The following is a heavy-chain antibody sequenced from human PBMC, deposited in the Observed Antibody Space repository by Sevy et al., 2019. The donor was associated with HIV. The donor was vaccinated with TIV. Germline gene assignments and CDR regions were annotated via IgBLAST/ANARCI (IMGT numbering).Heavy chain of an antibody. CDR2: ITSKADDEQT. CDR3: TTDFRGYSAYGSLGY. CDR1: GVTFSNAW. D-gene: IGHD5-12*01. Sequence: GGSLRLSCAASGVTFSNAWMSWVRQAPGKGLEWVGRITSKADDEQTDYSAAVKGRFTISRDDSKNTLFLQMNSLKTEDTAIYYCTTDFRGYSAYGSLGYWGQGTLVTVSS. V-gene: IGHV3-15*01. J-gene: IGHJ4*02.